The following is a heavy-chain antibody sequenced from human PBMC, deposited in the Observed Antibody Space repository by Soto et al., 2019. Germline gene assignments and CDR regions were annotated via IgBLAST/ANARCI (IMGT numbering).Heavy chain of an antibody. CDR3: ARIGSGWYGGRYYYVMDV. D-gene: IGHD6-19*01. CDR2: INHSGST. V-gene: IGHV4-34*01. Sequence: PSETLSLTCAVYGGSFSGYYWSWIRQPPGKGLEWIGEINHSGSTNYNPSLKSRVTISVDTSKNQFSLKLSSVTDADTAVYYCARIGSGWYGGRYYYVMDVWGQGTTMTV. J-gene: IGHJ6*02. CDR1: GGSFSGYY.